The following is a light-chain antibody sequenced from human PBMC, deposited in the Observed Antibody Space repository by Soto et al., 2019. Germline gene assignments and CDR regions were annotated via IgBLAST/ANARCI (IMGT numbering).Light chain of an antibody. CDR3: TSSTTISIHI. J-gene: IGLJ1*01. Sequence: QSALTQPASVSGSPGQSITISCTGTSSDVGGYNYVSWYQQHPGKAPKLMIYDVTNRPSGVSNRFSGSKSGNTASLTISGLQAEDEADYYCTSSTTISIHIFGTRTKVTVL. V-gene: IGLV2-14*01. CDR2: DVT. CDR1: SSDVGGYNY.